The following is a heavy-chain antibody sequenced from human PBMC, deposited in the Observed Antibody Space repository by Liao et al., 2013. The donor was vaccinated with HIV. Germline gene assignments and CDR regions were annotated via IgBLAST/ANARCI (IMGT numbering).Heavy chain of an antibody. CDR3: ARGGRRALLGGFPQRY. V-gene: IGHV4-34*01. CDR2: INQIGTT. J-gene: IGHJ4*02. D-gene: IGHD2-15*01. CDR1: GGSFSGYY. Sequence: QVQLQQWGAGLLKPSETLSLTCAVNGGSFSGYYWFWIRQPPGKGLEWIGEINQIGTTTYNPSLESRVTMSLDTSKNQFSLKLSSVTAADTAVYYCARGGRRALLGGFPQRYWGQGTLVTVSS.